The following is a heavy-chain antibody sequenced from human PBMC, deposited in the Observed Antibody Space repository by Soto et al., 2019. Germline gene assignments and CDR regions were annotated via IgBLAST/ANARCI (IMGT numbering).Heavy chain of an antibody. J-gene: IGHJ4*02. V-gene: IGHV4-34*01. Sequence: QVQLQQWGARLLKSSETLSLTCAVYGGSFSGYDWSWIRQPPGKGLEWIGEINHSGNTNYNPSLKSRVTISLDMSKNQFSLKLTSVTAADTAVYYCARGLTRITMMVVVFTGGLYYFDSWGQGTLVTVSP. D-gene: IGHD3-22*01. CDR2: INHSGNT. CDR3: ARGLTRITMMVVVFTGGLYYFDS. CDR1: GGSFSGYD.